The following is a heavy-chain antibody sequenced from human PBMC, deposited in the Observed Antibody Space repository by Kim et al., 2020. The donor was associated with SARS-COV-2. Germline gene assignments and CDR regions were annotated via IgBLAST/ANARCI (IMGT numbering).Heavy chain of an antibody. CDR3: ARGGSGRLDY. V-gene: IGHV3-74*01. CDR2: SP. J-gene: IGHJ4*02. Sequence: SPSNPDSVKGRVTISRDNAKNPLYLQMNSLRAEETAVYYCARGGSGRLDYWGQGTLVTVSS. D-gene: IGHD3-16*01.